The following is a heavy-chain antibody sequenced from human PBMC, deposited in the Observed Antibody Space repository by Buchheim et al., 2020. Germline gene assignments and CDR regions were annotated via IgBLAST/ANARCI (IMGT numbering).Heavy chain of an antibody. J-gene: IGHJ6*02. CDR1: GGTFSSYT. CDR2: IIPILGIA. CDR3: ARVLGYCSSTSCSDYYYGMDV. V-gene: IGHV1-69*02. Sequence: QVQLVQSGAEVKKPGSSVKVSCKASGGTFSSYTISWVRQAPGQGLEWMGRIIPILGIANYAQKFQGRVTITADKSTSTAYMELSSLRSEDTAVYYCARVLGYCSSTSCSDYYYGMDVWGQGTT. D-gene: IGHD2-2*01.